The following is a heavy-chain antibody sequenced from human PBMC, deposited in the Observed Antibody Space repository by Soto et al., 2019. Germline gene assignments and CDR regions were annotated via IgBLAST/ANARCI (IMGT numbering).Heavy chain of an antibody. Sequence: SETLSLTCTGSGGSISSSSYYWGRIRQPPGKGLEWIGSIYYSGRTYYNPSLNSRVAISVDTSKNQFSLKLSSVTAADTAVYYCARLAYSSSSGMDVWGQGTTVTVSS. CDR1: GGSISSSSYY. J-gene: IGHJ6*02. D-gene: IGHD6-13*01. CDR3: ARLAYSSSSGMDV. CDR2: IYYSGRT. V-gene: IGHV4-39*01.